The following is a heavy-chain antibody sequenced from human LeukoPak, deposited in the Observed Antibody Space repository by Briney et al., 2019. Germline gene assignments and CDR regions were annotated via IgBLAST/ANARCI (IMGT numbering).Heavy chain of an antibody. CDR2: IASGGGANR. V-gene: IGHV3-48*04. CDR3: ARIGTTTRGPAGLDV. J-gene: IGHJ6*02. CDR1: GITLSNYG. Sequence: GGSLRLSCAVSGITLSNYGMSWVRQAPGKGLEWVSYIASGGGANRFYSESVKGRFTISRDNAKNSLYLHMNSLRAEDTGVYYCARIGTTTRGPAGLDVWGQGTTVAVSS. D-gene: IGHD2/OR15-2a*01.